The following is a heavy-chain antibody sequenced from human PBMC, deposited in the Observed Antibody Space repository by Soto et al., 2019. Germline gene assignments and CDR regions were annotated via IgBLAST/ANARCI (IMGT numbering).Heavy chain of an antibody. D-gene: IGHD3-3*01. Sequence: PGESLKISCKGSGYTFTNYWIGWVRQMPGKGLEWMGIIYPRDSDTRYNPSFQGQVTISADKSISTAYLQWSSLKALDTAMYYCASPLRYDFWSGYVFDYWGQGTLVTVS. J-gene: IGHJ4*02. CDR2: IYPRDSDT. V-gene: IGHV5-51*01. CDR3: ASPLRYDFWSGYVFDY. CDR1: GYTFTNYW.